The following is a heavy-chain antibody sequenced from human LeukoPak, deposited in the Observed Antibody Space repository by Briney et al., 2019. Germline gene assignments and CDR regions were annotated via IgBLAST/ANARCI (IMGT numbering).Heavy chain of an antibody. CDR1: GFSVTSKY. CDR2: VESGGDT. J-gene: IGHJ4*02. CDR3: ARGGATAAFGY. D-gene: IGHD5-12*01. Sequence: PGGSLRLSCAASGFSVTSKYINWVRQAPGKGLEWVLVVESGGDTSYANSVKGRFTVSRDIFQNTLYLQMNNLRAEDTAVYYCARGGATAAFGYWGQGTLVTVSS. V-gene: IGHV3-66*01.